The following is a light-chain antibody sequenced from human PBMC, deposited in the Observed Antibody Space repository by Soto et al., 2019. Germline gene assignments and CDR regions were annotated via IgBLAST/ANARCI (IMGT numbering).Light chain of an antibody. CDR3: QQYGSSILT. V-gene: IGKV3-20*01. CDR2: AAS. Sequence: EFVLTQSPGTLSLSPGERPTLSCRASQSVDSRNLAWYQQKHGQAPRXXIFAASSRASGIPDRFSGSGSGTDFTLTISRLQPEDFAVYYCQQYGSSILTFGGGTKVDIK. J-gene: IGKJ4*01. CDR1: QSVDSRN.